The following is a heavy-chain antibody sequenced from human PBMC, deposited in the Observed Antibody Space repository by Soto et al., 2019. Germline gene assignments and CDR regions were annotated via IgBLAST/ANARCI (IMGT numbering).Heavy chain of an antibody. CDR2: ISGNGGNT. CDR1: GFTFSSYA. D-gene: IGHD2-15*01. J-gene: IGHJ4*02. CDR3: AREVGAATFDY. V-gene: IGHV3-64*01. Sequence: EVQLVESGGGLVQPGGSLRLSCAASGFTFSSYAMHWVRQAPGTGLEYVSAISGNGGNTYYANSVKGRFTISRDNSKNTMYLQMGSLRTEDMAVYYCAREVGAATFDYWGRGTLVTVSS.